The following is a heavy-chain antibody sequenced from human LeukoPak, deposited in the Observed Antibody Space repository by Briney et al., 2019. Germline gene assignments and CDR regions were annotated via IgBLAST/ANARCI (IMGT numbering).Heavy chain of an antibody. CDR1: GGSISSYY. Sequence: PSETLSLTCTVSGGSISSYYWSWIRQPPGKGLEWIGYIYYSGSTNYNPSLKSRVTISVDTSKNQFSLKLSSVTAADTAVYYCARDTSDWNALDYWGQGTLVTVSS. J-gene: IGHJ4*02. D-gene: IGHD1-1*01. CDR3: ARDTSDWNALDY. V-gene: IGHV4-59*01. CDR2: IYYSGST.